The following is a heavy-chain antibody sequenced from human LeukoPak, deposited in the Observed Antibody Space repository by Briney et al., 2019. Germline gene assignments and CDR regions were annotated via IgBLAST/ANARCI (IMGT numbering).Heavy chain of an antibody. CDR3: ARRTGYSYGYRPYYYYYMDV. J-gene: IGHJ6*03. CDR1: GGSFSGYY. V-gene: IGHV4-34*01. D-gene: IGHD5-18*01. CDR2: INHSGST. Sequence: SETLSLTCAVYGGSFSGYYWSWIRQPPGKGLEWIGEINHSGSTNYNPSLKSRVTISVDKSKNQFSLKLSSVTAADTAVYYCARRTGYSYGYRPYYYYYMDVWGKGTTVTISS.